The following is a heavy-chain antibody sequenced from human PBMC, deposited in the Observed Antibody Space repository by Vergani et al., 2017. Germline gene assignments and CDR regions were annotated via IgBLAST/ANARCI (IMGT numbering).Heavy chain of an antibody. CDR2: IYSGGST. CDR1: GFTVSSNY. Sequence: EVQLVESGGGLVQPGGSLRLSCAASGFTVSSNYMSWVRQAPGKGLEWVSVIYSGGSTYYADSVKGRFTISRHNSKHTLYLQMNSLRAEDTAVYYCARTRRWELLNAFDIWGQGTMVTVSS. CDR3: ARTRRWELLNAFDI. J-gene: IGHJ3*02. D-gene: IGHD1-26*01. V-gene: IGHV3-53*04.